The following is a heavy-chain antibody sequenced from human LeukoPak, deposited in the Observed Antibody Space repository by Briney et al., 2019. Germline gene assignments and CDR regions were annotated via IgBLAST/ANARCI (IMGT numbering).Heavy chain of an antibody. J-gene: IGHJ5*02. CDR1: GYSFTSYW. V-gene: IGHV5-10-1*01. D-gene: IGHD2-2*01. Sequence: GESLKISCKGSGYSFTSYWISWVRQMPGKGLEWMGRIDPSDSYTNYSPSFQGHVTISADKSISTAYPQWSSLKASDTAMYYCARGGYQLLPVDPWGQGTLVTVSS. CDR3: ARGGYQLLPVDP. CDR2: IDPSDSYT.